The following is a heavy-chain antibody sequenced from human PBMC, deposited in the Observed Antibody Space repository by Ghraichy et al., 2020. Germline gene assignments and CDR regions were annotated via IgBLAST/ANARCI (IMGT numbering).Heavy chain of an antibody. V-gene: IGHV4-38-2*02. CDR2: ISHSGKT. Sequence: SETLSLTCSVSGYSISSGYFWGWIRQPPGKGLEWIGTISHSGKTYYSPSLKSRVTISADTSKNQFSLKLSSVTAADTAVYYCARDIGGVATDVWGQGTLVTVSS. CDR1: GYSISSGYF. D-gene: IGHD5-12*01. CDR3: ARDIGGVATDV. J-gene: IGHJ4*02.